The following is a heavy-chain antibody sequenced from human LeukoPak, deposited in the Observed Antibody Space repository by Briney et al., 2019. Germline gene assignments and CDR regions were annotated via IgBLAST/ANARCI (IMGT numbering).Heavy chain of an antibody. CDR2: IYHDGST. V-gene: IGHV4-4*02. Sequence: PSETLSLTCAVSGGSISSNNWWFWVHQSPEKGLEWIGEIYHDGSTNYNPSLKSRVTISMDKSKNQLSLKLNFVTAADTAVYYCARDRGGYTYSHDYWGQGTLVTVSS. J-gene: IGHJ4*02. CDR3: ARDRGGYTYSHDY. D-gene: IGHD5-18*01. CDR1: GGSISSNNW.